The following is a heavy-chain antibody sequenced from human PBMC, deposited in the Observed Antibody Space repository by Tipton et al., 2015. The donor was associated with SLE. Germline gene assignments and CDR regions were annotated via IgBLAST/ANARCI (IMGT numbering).Heavy chain of an antibody. Sequence: TLSLTCTVSGGAISSGGYFWGWIRPPAGEGLEWIGSIYTSGNTVYNPSLKSRVTISMDLSNNQFSFNLSCVTASDTAVYYCAKTLAGATPGRYQSYWYFDLWGRGLRVIVSS. V-gene: IGHV4-61*02. CDR1: GGAISSGGYF. CDR2: IYTSGNT. CDR3: AKTLAGATPGRYQSYWYFDL. J-gene: IGHJ2*01. D-gene: IGHD1-1*01.